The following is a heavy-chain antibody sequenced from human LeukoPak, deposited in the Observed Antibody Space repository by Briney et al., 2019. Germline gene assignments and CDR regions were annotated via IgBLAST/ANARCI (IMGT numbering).Heavy chain of an antibody. Sequence: SETLSLARTVDGRSITIYYWGWIRQPPGRGLGWLRYIYYRGRTHYNHSLKSRVTISIDTSKHQFSMKLSSVTAADTAVYYCARHMSDYYGSGSYYGGFDCWGQGTLVTVSS. CDR3: ARHMSDYYGSGSYYGGFDC. D-gene: IGHD3-10*01. J-gene: IGHJ4*02. CDR2: IYYRGRT. V-gene: IGHV4-59*08. CDR1: GRSITIYY.